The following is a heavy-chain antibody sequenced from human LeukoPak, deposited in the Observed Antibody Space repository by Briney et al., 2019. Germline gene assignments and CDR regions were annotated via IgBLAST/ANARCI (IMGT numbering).Heavy chain of an antibody. CDR3: ARAASRVGSSSLGY. Sequence: PGGSLRLSCAASGFTFSSYSMNWVRQAPGKGLEWVPSISSSSSYIYYADSVKGRFTISRDNAKNSLYLQMNSLRAEDTAVYYCARAASRVGSSSLGYWGQGTLVTVSS. J-gene: IGHJ4*02. V-gene: IGHV3-21*01. D-gene: IGHD6-13*01. CDR2: ISSSSSYI. CDR1: GFTFSSYS.